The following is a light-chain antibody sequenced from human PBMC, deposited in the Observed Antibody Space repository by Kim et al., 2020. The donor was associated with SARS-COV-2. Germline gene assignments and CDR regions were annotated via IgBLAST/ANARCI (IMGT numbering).Light chain of an antibody. CDR1: QSVTSRN. CDR3: QQYGSSPLT. V-gene: IGKV3-20*01. J-gene: IGKJ4*01. CDR2: GAS. Sequence: LSPGERATLSCRASQSVTSRNLAWYQQKPGQAPSLLIYGASSRASGIPERFSGSGSGTDFTLSITKVEPEDFAVYYCQQYGSSPLTFGGGTKVEI.